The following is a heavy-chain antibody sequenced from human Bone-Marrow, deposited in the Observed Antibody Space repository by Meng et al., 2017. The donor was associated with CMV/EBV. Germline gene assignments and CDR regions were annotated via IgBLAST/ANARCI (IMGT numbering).Heavy chain of an antibody. V-gene: IGHV3-23*01. D-gene: IGHD6-13*01. CDR3: AKGRAAASYYFDY. Sequence: GESLKISCAASGFTFSSYAMSWVRQAPGKGLEWVSAISGSGGSTYYADSVKGRFTISRDNSKTTLYLQMNSLRAEDTAVYYCAKGRAAASYYFDYWGQGTLVTVSS. J-gene: IGHJ4*02. CDR1: GFTFSSYA. CDR2: ISGSGGST.